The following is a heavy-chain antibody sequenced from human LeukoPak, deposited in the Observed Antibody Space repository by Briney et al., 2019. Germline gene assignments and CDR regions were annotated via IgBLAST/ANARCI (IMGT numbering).Heavy chain of an antibody. CDR3: ARVRGSYYMDV. CDR2: ITSSTSNI. V-gene: IGHV3-48*01. CDR1: GFTFSTYS. Sequence: PGGSLRLSCAASGFTFSTYSMNWVRQAPGKGLEWVSYITSSTSNIYYADSVKGRFTISRDIAKNSLYLQMNSLRAEDTGVYYCARVRGSYYMDVWGKGTTVTVSS. J-gene: IGHJ6*03.